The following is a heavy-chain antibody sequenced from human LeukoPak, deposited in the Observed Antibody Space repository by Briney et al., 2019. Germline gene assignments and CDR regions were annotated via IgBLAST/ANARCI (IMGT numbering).Heavy chain of an antibody. Sequence: GGSLRLSCAASGFIFSSYAMHGVRQAPGKGLECVAVISYDGNNKYYADSVKGRFTISRDNSKNTLYLQMNSLRVEDTAVYYCARDRDSSSSSAWYGMDVWGQGTTVTVSS. D-gene: IGHD6-6*01. CDR1: GFIFSSYA. CDR2: ISYDGNNK. V-gene: IGHV3-30-3*01. CDR3: ARDRDSSSSSAWYGMDV. J-gene: IGHJ6*02.